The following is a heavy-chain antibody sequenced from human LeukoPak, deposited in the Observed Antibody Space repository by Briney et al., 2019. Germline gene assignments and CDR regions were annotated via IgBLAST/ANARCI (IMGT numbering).Heavy chain of an antibody. Sequence: PGGSLRLSCAASGFTFSSYAMHWVRQAPGKGLEWVAVISYDGSNKYYADSVKGRFTISRDNSKNTLYLQMSSLRAEDTAVYYCARCASAVPAAVAYWGQGTLVTVSS. CDR2: ISYDGSNK. CDR3: ARCASAVPAAVAY. V-gene: IGHV3-30*04. D-gene: IGHD2-2*01. CDR1: GFTFSSYA. J-gene: IGHJ4*02.